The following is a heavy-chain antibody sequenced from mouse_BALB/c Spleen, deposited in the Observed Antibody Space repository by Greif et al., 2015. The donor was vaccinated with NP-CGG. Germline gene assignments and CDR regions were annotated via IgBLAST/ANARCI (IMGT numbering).Heavy chain of an antibody. CDR2: IWSGGST. V-gene: IGHV2-2*02. CDR3: ARGATAMYYFYY. CDR1: GFSLTSYG. Sequence: VQLQQSGPGLVQPSQSLSITCTVSGFSLTSYGVHWVRQSPGKGLEWLGVIWSGGSTDYNAAFISRLSISKDNSKSQVFFKMNSLQANDTAIYYCARGATAMYYFYYWGQGTTLTVSS. J-gene: IGHJ2*01. D-gene: IGHD1-2*01.